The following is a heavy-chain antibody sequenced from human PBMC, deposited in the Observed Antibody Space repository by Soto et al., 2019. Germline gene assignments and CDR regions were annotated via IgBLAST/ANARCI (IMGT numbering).Heavy chain of an antibody. CDR1: GGSISSYN. CDR2: IYYSGST. D-gene: IGHD2-15*01. V-gene: IGHV4-59*01. J-gene: IGHJ4*02. CDR3: ARVEDSLFDY. Sequence: SETLSLTCTVSGGSISSYNWSWIRQPPGKGLEWIGYIYYSGSTNYNPSLKSRVTISVDTSKNQFSLKLSSVTAADTAVYYCARVEDSLFDYWGQGTLVTVSS.